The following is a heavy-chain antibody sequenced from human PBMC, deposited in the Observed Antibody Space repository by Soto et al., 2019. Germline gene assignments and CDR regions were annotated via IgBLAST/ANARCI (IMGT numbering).Heavy chain of an antibody. J-gene: IGHJ4*02. CDR2: ISAYNAAT. D-gene: IGHD5-12*01. V-gene: IGHV1-18*01. Sequence: ASVKVSCKASGYTFSNYGISWVRLAPGQGLEWMGWISAYNAATTYAQKFQGRVTMTTDTSTNTAYMEVRSLRSDDTAIYYCVKVVAIPGYPDNWGQGTLVTVSS. CDR3: VKVVAIPGYPDN. CDR1: GYTFSNYG.